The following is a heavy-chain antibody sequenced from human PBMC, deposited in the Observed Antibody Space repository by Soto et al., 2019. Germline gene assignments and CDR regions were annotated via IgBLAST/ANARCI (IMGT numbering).Heavy chain of an antibody. D-gene: IGHD3-22*01. CDR1: GYSFTTYW. CDR3: ARQTFPQILVGTSPFDI. V-gene: IGHV5-51*01. J-gene: IGHJ3*02. Sequence: EVQLVQSGAEVKKPRESLKISCKGSGYSFTTYWIGWVRQMPGKGLEWMGIIYPGDSDIRYSPSFQGQVTISADKSINSAYLQWSSLKASDTAMYYDARQTFPQILVGTSPFDIWVQGTMVTVSS. CDR2: IYPGDSDI.